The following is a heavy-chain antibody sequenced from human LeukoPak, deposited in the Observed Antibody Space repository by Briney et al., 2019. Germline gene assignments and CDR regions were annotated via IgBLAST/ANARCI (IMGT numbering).Heavy chain of an antibody. CDR2: LSGTGGST. J-gene: IGHJ1*01. Sequence: PGGSLRLSCAASGFTFSNYAMSWVRQAPGKGLEWVSTLSGTGGSTYYADSVKGRFTISRDNSKNTLYLQVSSLRAEDTAVYYCARVLYNAGYIQYWGQGTLVTVSS. CDR1: GFTFSNYA. CDR3: ARVLYNAGYIQY. D-gene: IGHD2-2*02. V-gene: IGHV3-23*01.